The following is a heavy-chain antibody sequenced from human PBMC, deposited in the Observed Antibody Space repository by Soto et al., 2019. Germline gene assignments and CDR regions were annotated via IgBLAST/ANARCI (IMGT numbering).Heavy chain of an antibody. D-gene: IGHD3-22*01. V-gene: IGHV1-46*01. CDR1: GYTFTSYD. CDR3: ARVFDSRQDDY. Sequence: ASVKVSCKASGYTFTSYDINWVRQAPGQGLEWMGIINPSGGSTSYAQKFQGRVTMTRDTSTSTVYMELSSLRSEDTAVYYCARVFDSRQDDYWGQGTLVTVSS. CDR2: INPSGGST. J-gene: IGHJ4*02.